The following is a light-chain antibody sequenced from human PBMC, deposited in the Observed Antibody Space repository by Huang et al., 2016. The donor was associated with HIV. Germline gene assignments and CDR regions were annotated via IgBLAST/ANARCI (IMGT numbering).Light chain of an antibody. Sequence: DIQMTQSPSALSASVGDRVTITCQASQDITHSLNWDLHRPGKAPRLLIFDASNLKTGVPTRFSGRGSGTDFSFTIDSLRPEDVATYYCQQYGNLPPSFGQGTKVEIK. V-gene: IGKV1-33*01. CDR1: QDITHS. CDR2: DAS. J-gene: IGKJ1*01. CDR3: QQYGNLPPS.